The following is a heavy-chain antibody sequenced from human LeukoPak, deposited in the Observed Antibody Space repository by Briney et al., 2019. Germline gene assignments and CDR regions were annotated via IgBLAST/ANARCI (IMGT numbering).Heavy chain of an antibody. CDR1: GFTFSGFS. CDR3: ARAVSNYYFWYFDL. Sequence: GGSLRLSCAASGFTFSGFSMNWVRLAPGKGLELVSYISSSTDPTYYADSVKGRSTISRDNAKSSLYLQMNSLRAEDTAVYYCARAVSNYYFWYFDLWGRGTLVTVSS. J-gene: IGHJ2*01. CDR2: ISSSTDPT. V-gene: IGHV3-48*01. D-gene: IGHD4-11*01.